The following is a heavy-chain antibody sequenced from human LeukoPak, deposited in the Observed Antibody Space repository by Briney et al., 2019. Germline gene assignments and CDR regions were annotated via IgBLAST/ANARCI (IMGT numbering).Heavy chain of an antibody. J-gene: IGHJ3*01. V-gene: IGHV3-23*01. CDR1: GFTFAIHA. D-gene: IGHD3-10*01. CDR3: AKDSYVSGRPLHTFDV. CDR2: ISGDGAST. Sequence: AGGSLRLSCAASGFTFAIHAMTWVRQAPGKGLEWVSGISGDGASTHYAESVKGQFTISRDNSQNTLFLQMNSLRVEDTAIYYCAKDSYVSGRPLHTFDVGGQGTMVTVSP.